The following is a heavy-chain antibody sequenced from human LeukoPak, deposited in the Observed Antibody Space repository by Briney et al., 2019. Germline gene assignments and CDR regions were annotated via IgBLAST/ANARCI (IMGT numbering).Heavy chain of an antibody. CDR3: ARGLKTSYYYDSSGYQPRDLDY. V-gene: IGHV1-69*13. J-gene: IGHJ4*02. D-gene: IGHD3-22*01. Sequence: GASVKVSCKASGGTFSSYAISWVRQAPGQGLEWMGGIIPIFGTVNYAQKFQGRVTITADESTSTAYMELSSLRSEDTAVYYCARGLKTSYYYDSSGYQPRDLDYWGQGTLVTVSS. CDR2: IIPIFGTV. CDR1: GGTFSSYA.